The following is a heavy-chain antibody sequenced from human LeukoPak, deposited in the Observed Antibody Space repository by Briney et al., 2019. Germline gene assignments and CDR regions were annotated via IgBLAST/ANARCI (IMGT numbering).Heavy chain of an antibody. D-gene: IGHD3-22*01. Sequence: PGGSLRLSCAASGVTFSSYSMNWVRQAPGQGLEWVSSISSSTSYIYYADSVKGRFTISRDNAKNSLYLQMNSLRAEDTAVYYCARDTFYYDSSGLDYWGQGTLVTVSS. CDR3: ARDTFYYDSSGLDY. CDR1: GVTFSSYS. CDR2: ISSSTSYI. V-gene: IGHV3-21*01. J-gene: IGHJ4*02.